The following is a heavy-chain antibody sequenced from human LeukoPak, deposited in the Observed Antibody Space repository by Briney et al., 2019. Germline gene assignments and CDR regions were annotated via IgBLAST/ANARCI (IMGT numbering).Heavy chain of an antibody. Sequence: ASVKVSCKASGYTFSNYEVNWVRQATGQGLEWMGWMNPNSGDIGYAQKFQGRVTMTWNTSISTAYMELSSLRSEDTAVYYCARPKPMARGRWFDPWGQGTLVTVSS. V-gene: IGHV1-8*01. J-gene: IGHJ5*02. CDR2: MNPNSGDI. D-gene: IGHD3-10*01. CDR1: GYTFSNYE. CDR3: ARPKPMARGRWFDP.